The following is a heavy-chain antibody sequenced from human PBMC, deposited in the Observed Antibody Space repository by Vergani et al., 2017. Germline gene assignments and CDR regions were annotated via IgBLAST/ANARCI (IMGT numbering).Heavy chain of an antibody. CDR2: ISASGAPT. V-gene: IGHV3-23*04. J-gene: IGHJ3*02. Sequence: EVLLVESGGDLVQPGGSLRLSCTASGFIFSTYAMSWVRQAPGKGLEWVSGISASGAPTYYADSVKGRVTISRDNSKNTLYLQMNSRRVEDTAVYYCARVGRSAVAGTFGAFDMWGQGTMVTVSS. CDR3: ARVGRSAVAGTFGAFDM. D-gene: IGHD6-19*01. CDR1: GFIFSTYA.